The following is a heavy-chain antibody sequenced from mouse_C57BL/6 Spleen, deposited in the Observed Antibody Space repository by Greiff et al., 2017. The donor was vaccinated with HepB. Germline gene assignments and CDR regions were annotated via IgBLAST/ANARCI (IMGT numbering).Heavy chain of an antibody. CDR2: IYPGSGST. CDR3: ARRGYGHYAMDY. Sequence: VQLQQPGAELVKPGASVKMSCKASGYTFTSYWITWVKQRPGQGLEWIGDIYPGSGSTNYNEKFKGKATLTVDTSSSTAYMQLSSLTSEDSAVYYCARRGYGHYAMDYWGQGTSVTVSS. CDR1: GYTFTSYW. J-gene: IGHJ4*01. V-gene: IGHV1-55*01. D-gene: IGHD1-1*02.